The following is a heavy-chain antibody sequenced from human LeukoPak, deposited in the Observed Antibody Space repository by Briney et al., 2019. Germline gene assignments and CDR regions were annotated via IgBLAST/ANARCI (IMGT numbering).Heavy chain of an antibody. J-gene: IGHJ4*02. Sequence: PSETLSLTCAVYGGSFSGYYWSWIRQPPGEGLEWIGEINHSGSTNYNPSLKSRVTISVDTSKNQFSLKLSSVTAADTAVYYCARSDSSGYFDYWGQGTLVTVSS. CDR2: INHSGST. CDR1: GGSFSGYY. CDR3: ARSDSSGYFDY. D-gene: IGHD3-22*01. V-gene: IGHV4-34*01.